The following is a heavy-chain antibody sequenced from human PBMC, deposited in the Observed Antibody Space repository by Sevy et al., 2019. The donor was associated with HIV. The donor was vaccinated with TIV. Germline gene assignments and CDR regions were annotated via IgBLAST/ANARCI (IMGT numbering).Heavy chain of an antibody. D-gene: IGHD2-8*01. V-gene: IGHV3-33*01. Sequence: GGSLRLSCAASGFTFSSYGMHWVRQAPGKGLEWVAVIWYDGSNQYYADSVKGRFTISRDNSKNTLYLQMDSLRAEDTAIYYCARDPRMYGDYLLAYFDYWGQGTLVTVSS. CDR2: IWYDGSNQ. CDR3: ARDPRMYGDYLLAYFDY. J-gene: IGHJ4*02. CDR1: GFTFSSYG.